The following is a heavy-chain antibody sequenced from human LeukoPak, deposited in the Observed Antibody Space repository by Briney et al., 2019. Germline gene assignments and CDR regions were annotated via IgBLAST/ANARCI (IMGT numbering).Heavy chain of an antibody. J-gene: IGHJ3*02. V-gene: IGHV4-39*01. CDR2: IYYTGST. CDR1: GGSISSSNYY. CDR3: ARHRAGGIWRAFDI. D-gene: IGHD2-8*02. Sequence: SETLSLTCTVSGGSISSSNYYWGWNRQPPGTGLEWIGSIYYTGSTYYNPSLKSRVTISVDTSKNQFSLNLSSVTAADTAVYYCARHRAGGIWRAFDIWGQGTMVTVSS.